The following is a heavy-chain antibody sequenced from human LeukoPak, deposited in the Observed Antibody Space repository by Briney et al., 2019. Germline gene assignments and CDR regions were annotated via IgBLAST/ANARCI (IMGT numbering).Heavy chain of an antibody. CDR3: ARDLGYCSSTSCFYGMDV. J-gene: IGHJ6*02. CDR1: GFTFSSYA. Sequence: SGGSLRLSCAASGFTFSSYAMHWVRQAPGKGLEWVAVISYDGSNKYYADSVKGRFTISRDNSKNTLYLQMNSLRAEDTAVYYCARDLGYCSSTSCFYGMDVWGQGNTVTVS. D-gene: IGHD2-2*01. V-gene: IGHV3-30-3*01. CDR2: ISYDGSNK.